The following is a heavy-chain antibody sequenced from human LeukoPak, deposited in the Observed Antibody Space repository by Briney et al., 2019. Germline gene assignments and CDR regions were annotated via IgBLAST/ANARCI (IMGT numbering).Heavy chain of an antibody. Sequence: SETLSLTCAVYGGSFSGYYWSWIRQPPGKGLEWIGEINHSGSTNYNPSLKSRVTISVDTSKNQFSLKLSSVTAADTAVYYCASLLRPLVRSTYYFDYWGQGTLVTVSS. CDR1: GGSFSGYY. CDR2: INHSGST. CDR3: ASLLRPLVRSTYYFDY. D-gene: IGHD6-13*01. V-gene: IGHV4-34*01. J-gene: IGHJ4*02.